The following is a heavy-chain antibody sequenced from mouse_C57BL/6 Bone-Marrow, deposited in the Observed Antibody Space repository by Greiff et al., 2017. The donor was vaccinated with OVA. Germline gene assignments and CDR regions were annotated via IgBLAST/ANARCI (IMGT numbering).Heavy chain of an antibody. D-gene: IGHD2-12*01. CDR3: ARAYYSLYAMDY. Sequence: QVTLKESGAELARPGASVKLSCKASGYTFTSYGISWVKQRTGQGLEWIGEIYPRSGNTYYNEKFKGKATLTADKSSSTAYMELRSLTSEDSAVYFCARAYYSLYAMDYWGQGTSVTVSS. J-gene: IGHJ4*01. V-gene: IGHV1-81*01. CDR1: GYTFTSYG. CDR2: IYPRSGNT.